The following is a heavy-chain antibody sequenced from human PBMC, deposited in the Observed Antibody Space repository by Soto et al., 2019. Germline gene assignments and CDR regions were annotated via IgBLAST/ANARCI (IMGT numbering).Heavy chain of an antibody. CDR3: ARPAAYSSSIDY. V-gene: IGHV5-10-1*01. CDR1: GYSFTSYG. D-gene: IGHD6-13*01. CDR2: IDPSDSYT. J-gene: IGHJ4*02. Sequence: EVQLVQSGAEVKKPGESLRISCKGSGYSFTSYGISWVRQMPGKGLEWMGRIDPSDSYTKYSPSFQGHVTISVDKSISTAYLQWSSLKPSDTAMYYCARPAAYSSSIDYWGQGTLVTVSS.